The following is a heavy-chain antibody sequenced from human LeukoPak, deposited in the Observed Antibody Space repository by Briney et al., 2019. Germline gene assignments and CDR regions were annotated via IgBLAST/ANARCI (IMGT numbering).Heavy chain of an antibody. V-gene: IGHV3-9*03. J-gene: IGHJ6*03. CDR3: AKAGYGAPGSRTYMDV. D-gene: IGHD3-10*01. Sequence: GGSLRLSCAASGFTFDDYAMHWVRQAPGKGLEWVSGIGWNSGSIGYADSVKGRFTISRDNARNSLYLQMNSLRAEDMALYYCAKAGYGAPGSRTYMDVWGKGTTVTVSS. CDR2: IGWNSGSI. CDR1: GFTFDDYA.